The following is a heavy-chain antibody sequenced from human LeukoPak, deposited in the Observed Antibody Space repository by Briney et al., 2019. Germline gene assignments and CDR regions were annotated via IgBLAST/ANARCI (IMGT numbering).Heavy chain of an antibody. CDR2: TYYSGST. D-gene: IGHD3-10*01. Sequence: SETLSLTCTVSGGSISSYYWSWIRQPPGKGLEWIGYTYYSGSTNYNPSLKSRVTISVDPSKHQFSLKLSSVTAADTAVYYCARGLGSGRSPGDYWGQGTLVTVSS. V-gene: IGHV4-59*01. CDR3: ARGLGSGRSPGDY. J-gene: IGHJ4*02. CDR1: GGSISSYY.